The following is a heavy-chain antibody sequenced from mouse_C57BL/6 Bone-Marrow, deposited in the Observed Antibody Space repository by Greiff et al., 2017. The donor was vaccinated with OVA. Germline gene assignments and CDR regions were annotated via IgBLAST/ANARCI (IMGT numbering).Heavy chain of an antibody. CDR2: IRSKSSNYAT. CDR3: VRDLYYYGSSYVGYFDV. CDR1: GFTFNTYA. V-gene: IGHV10-3*01. Sequence: GGGLVQPKGSLKLSCAASGFTFNTYAMHWVRQAPGKGLEWVARIRSKSSNYATYYADSVKDRFTISRDDSQSMLYLQMNNLKTEDTAMYYCVRDLYYYGSSYVGYFDVWGTGTTVTVSS. D-gene: IGHD1-1*01. J-gene: IGHJ1*03.